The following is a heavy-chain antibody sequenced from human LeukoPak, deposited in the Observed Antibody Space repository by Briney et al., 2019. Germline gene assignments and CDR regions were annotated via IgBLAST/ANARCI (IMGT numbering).Heavy chain of an antibody. J-gene: IGHJ4*02. CDR3: AREGSYYFDY. D-gene: IGHD1-26*01. CDR2: INHSGST. V-gene: IGHV4-34*01. CDR1: GGSSSGYY. Sequence: SETLSLTCAVYGGSSSGYYWSWIRQPPGKGLEWIGEINHSGSTNYNPSLKSRVTISVDTSKNQFSLKLSSVTAADTAVYYCAREGSYYFDYWGQGTLVTVSS.